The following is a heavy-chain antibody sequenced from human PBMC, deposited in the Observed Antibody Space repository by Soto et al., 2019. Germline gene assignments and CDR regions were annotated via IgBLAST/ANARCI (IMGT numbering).Heavy chain of an antibody. Sequence: ASVKVSWKASGYTFTSYAMHWVRQAPGQRLEWMGWINAGNGNTKYSQKFQGRVTITRDTSASTAYMELSSLRSEDTAVYYCARVRIFGVVRRWVFNWFEPWGQGTLVTVAS. CDR2: INAGNGNT. D-gene: IGHD3-3*01. CDR1: GYTFTSYA. V-gene: IGHV1-3*01. J-gene: IGHJ5*02. CDR3: ARVRIFGVVRRWVFNWFEP.